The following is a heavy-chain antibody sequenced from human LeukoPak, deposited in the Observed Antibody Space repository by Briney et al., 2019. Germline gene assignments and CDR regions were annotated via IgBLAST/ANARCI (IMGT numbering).Heavy chain of an antibody. J-gene: IGHJ5*02. V-gene: IGHV4-38-2*02. D-gene: IGHD4-17*01. CDR2: IYHSGST. Sequence: SETLSLTCTVSGYSISSGCYWGWIRQPPGKGLEWIGSIYHSGSTYYNPSLKSRVTISVDTSKNQFSLKLSSVTAADTAVYYCARVPQRTTVTIGRWFDPWGQGTLVTVSS. CDR3: ARVPQRTTVTIGRWFDP. CDR1: GYSISSGCY.